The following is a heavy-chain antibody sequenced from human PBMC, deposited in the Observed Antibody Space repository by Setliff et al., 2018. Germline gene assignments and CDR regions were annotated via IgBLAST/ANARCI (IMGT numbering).Heavy chain of an antibody. CDR1: GGSISSGGYY. D-gene: IGHD5-12*01. Sequence: SLTCTVSGGSISSGGYYWSWIRQHPGKGLEWIGYIYYSGSTYYNPSLKSRVTIFVDTSRNQFSLKLSSVTAADTAVYYCARLGYRGDLDYWGQGTLGTVS. CDR2: IYYSGST. J-gene: IGHJ4*02. CDR3: ARLGYRGDLDY. V-gene: IGHV4-31*03.